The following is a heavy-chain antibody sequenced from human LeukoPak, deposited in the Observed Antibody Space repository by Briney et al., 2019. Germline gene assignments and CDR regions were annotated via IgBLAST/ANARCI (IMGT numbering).Heavy chain of an antibody. J-gene: IGHJ6*03. V-gene: IGHV3-30*02. CDR1: GFTFSGYW. CDR2: IRYDGSNK. Sequence: GGSLRLSCAASGFTFSGYWMTWVRQAPGKGLEWVAFIRYDGSNKYYADSVKGRFTISRDNSKNTLYLQMNSLRAEDTAVYYCARAGSYGPYYYYYMDVWGKGTTVTVSS. D-gene: IGHD5-18*01. CDR3: ARAGSYGPYYYYYMDV.